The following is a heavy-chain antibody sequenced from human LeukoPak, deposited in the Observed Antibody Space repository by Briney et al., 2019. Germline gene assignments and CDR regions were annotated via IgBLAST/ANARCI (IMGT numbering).Heavy chain of an antibody. CDR1: GFTFSSYA. CDR3: ARDFGEMATTEDLNY. CDR2: ISYDGSNK. Sequence: PGGSLRLSCAASGFTFSSYAMHWVRQAPGKGLEWVEVISYDGSNKYYADSVKGRFTISRDNSKNTLYLQMNSLRAEDTAVYYCARDFGEMATTEDLNYWGQGTLVTVSS. D-gene: IGHD5-24*01. V-gene: IGHV3-30*04. J-gene: IGHJ4*02.